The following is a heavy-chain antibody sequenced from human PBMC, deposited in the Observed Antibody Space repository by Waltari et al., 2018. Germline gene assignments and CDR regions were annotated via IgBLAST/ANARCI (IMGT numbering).Heavy chain of an antibody. D-gene: IGHD1-26*01. CDR3: ARAGGSYTDAFDI. CDR1: GASISSSY. CDR2: IYTSGST. V-gene: IGHV4-4*07. J-gene: IGHJ3*02. Sequence: QVPLQEPGPGLVKPSETLSLTCTVSGASISSSYWTSIRQPAGKGLEWIGRIYTSGSTNYNPSLKSRVTMSVDTSKNQFSLKLSSVTAADTAVYYCARAGGSYTDAFDIWGQGTMVTVSS.